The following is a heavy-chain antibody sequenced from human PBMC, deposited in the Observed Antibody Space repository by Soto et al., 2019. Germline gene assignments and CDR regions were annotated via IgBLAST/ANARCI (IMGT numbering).Heavy chain of an antibody. V-gene: IGHV4-4*07. CDR2: IYSSGTT. J-gene: IGHJ4*02. Sequence: SETLSLTCSVSAGSISGHYWSWIRLPAGRRLQWVGRIYSSGTTNYNPSLKSRVRMSVDTSRNRFSLKLDSVTAADTAVYYCARNFDIAATGTAFDSWGRGALVTSPQ. CDR1: AGSISGHY. CDR3: ARNFDIAATGTAFDS. D-gene: IGHD6-13*01.